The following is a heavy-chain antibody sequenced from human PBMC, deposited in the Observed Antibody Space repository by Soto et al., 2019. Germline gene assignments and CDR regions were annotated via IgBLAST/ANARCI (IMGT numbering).Heavy chain of an antibody. CDR2: IIPFHGVT. CDR3: TRDWEITVSTWSFGGF. CDR1: GGTFSPYT. J-gene: IGHJ4*02. D-gene: IGHD3-10*01. V-gene: IGHV1-69*08. Sequence: QVQLVQSEAEVKKPGSSVKVSCTASGGTFSPYTINWVRQAPGQGLEWMGRIIPFHGVTNYAQKFQARVTITADKSTSTAYMELSGLRFEDTAMYYCTRDWEITVSTWSFGGFWGRGTLVTVSS.